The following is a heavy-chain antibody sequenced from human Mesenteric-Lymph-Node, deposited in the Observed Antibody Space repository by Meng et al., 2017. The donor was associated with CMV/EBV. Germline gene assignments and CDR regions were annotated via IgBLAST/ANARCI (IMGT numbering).Heavy chain of an antibody. J-gene: IGHJ4*01. D-gene: IGHD3-10*01. CDR2: ISSSGTTI. Sequence: CAASGFTFSDYSMSWIRQAPGKGLEWVSYISSSGTTIYYADSVKGRFTISRDNAKNPLYLQMNSLRAEDTAVYYCARRMIRGVIVDYWGHGTLVTVSS. CDR1: GFTFSDYS. V-gene: IGHV3-11*01. CDR3: ARRMIRGVIVDY.